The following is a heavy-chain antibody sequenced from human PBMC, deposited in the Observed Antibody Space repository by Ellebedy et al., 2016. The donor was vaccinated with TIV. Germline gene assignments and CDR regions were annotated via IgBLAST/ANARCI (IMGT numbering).Heavy chain of an antibody. CDR3: ARALPLMVGPTGFDY. Sequence: ASVKVSCKASGGALDTYAISWVRQAPGQGLEWMGWINPNSGGTNYARKFQGRVTMTRDTSISTAYLEVHSLRSDDTAVYFCARALPLMVGPTGFDYWGQGTLVTVSP. D-gene: IGHD2-8*01. V-gene: IGHV1-2*02. CDR2: INPNSGGT. J-gene: IGHJ4*02. CDR1: GGALDTYA.